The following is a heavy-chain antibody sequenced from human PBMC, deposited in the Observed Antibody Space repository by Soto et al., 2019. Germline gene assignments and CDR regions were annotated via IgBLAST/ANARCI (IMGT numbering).Heavy chain of an antibody. CDR3: AKVGGYCSSTSCYPLDY. CDR2: ISGSGGST. Sequence: GGSLRLSCAASGFAFSSYAMRWVRQAPGKGLEWVSAISGSGGSTYYADSVTGRFTISRDNSKNTLYLQMNSLRAEDTAVYYCAKVGGYCSSTSCYPLDYWNQGTLVIVSS. CDR1: GFAFSSYA. V-gene: IGHV3-23*01. J-gene: IGHJ4*02. D-gene: IGHD2-2*01.